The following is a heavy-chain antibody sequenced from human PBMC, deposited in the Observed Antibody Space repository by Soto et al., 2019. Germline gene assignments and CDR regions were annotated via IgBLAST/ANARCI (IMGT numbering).Heavy chain of an antibody. Sequence: QVQLVESGGGVVQPGRSLRLSCAASGFTFSSYGMHWVRQAPGKGLEGVAVISYDGSNKYYADSVKGRFTISRDNSKDTLYLQMNSLRAEETAVYYCAKDMEYSNSSGPEVYYYYYGMDVWGQGTTVPVSS. CDR1: GFTFSSYG. CDR3: AKDMEYSNSSGPEVYYYYYGMDV. CDR2: ISYDGSNK. D-gene: IGHD6-6*01. V-gene: IGHV3-30*18. J-gene: IGHJ6*02.